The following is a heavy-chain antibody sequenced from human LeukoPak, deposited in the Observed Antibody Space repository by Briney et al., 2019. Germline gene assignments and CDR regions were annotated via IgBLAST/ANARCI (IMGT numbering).Heavy chain of an antibody. CDR3: ARDLGYDSSGYYESPFDY. Sequence: PGGSLRLSCAASGFTFSSYSMNWVRQAPGKGLEWVSSISSSSSYIYYADSVKGRFTISRDNAKNSLYLQMNSLRAEDTAVYYCARDLGYDSSGYYESPFDYWGQGTLVTVSS. CDR2: ISSSSSYI. J-gene: IGHJ4*02. CDR1: GFTFSSYS. D-gene: IGHD3-22*01. V-gene: IGHV3-21*01.